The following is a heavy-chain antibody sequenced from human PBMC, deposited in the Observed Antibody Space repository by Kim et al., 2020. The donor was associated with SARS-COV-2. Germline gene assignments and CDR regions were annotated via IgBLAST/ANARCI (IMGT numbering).Heavy chain of an antibody. D-gene: IGHD1-26*01. CDR2: INQDGGEK. J-gene: IGHJ4*02. CDR1: GFAFSTSW. CDR3: ARDRLIVGTTGGLDC. Sequence: GGSLRLSCAASGFAFSTSWMSWVRRAPGKGLEWVAHINQDGGEKYYVDSVKGRFTISRDNANNLLFLQLDSLRVEDTAVYYCARDRLIVGTTGGLDCWGQGTLVTVSS. V-gene: IGHV3-7*03.